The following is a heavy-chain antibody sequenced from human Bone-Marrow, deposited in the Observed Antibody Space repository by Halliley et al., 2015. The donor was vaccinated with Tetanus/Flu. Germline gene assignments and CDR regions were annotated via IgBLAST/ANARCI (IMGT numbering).Heavy chain of an antibody. CDR2: LFHSGST. CDR1: GDSISHYY. V-gene: IGHV4-59*12. CDR3: ARDTTSGFYYYGLDV. D-gene: IGHD2-2*01. Sequence: TLSLTCTVSGDSISHYYWSWIRQPPGKGLEWIGYLFHSGSTNYNPSLKPRVTISVDTSKNQFSLRLKSVTAADTAVYYCARDTTSGFYYYGLDVWGQGTTVTVSS. J-gene: IGHJ6*02.